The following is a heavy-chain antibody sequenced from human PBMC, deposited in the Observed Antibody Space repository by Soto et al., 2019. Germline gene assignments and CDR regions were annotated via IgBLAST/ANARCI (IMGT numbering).Heavy chain of an antibody. D-gene: IGHD6-13*01. Sequence: GGSLRLSCAASGFTFSSYGMHWVRQAPGKGLEWVAVIWYDGSNKYYADSVKGRFTISRDNSKNTLYLQMNSLRAEDTAVYYCARDLSNYYMDVWGKGTTVTVSS. CDR1: GFTFSSYG. J-gene: IGHJ6*03. CDR3: ARDLSNYYMDV. CDR2: IWYDGSNK. V-gene: IGHV3-33*01.